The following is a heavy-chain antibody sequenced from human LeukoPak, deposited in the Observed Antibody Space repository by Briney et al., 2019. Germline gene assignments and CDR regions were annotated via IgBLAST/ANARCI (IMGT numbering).Heavy chain of an antibody. CDR1: GFTFSSYG. CDR3: ADGDGAYYFDY. V-gene: IGHV3-23*01. J-gene: IGHJ4*02. D-gene: IGHD4-17*01. Sequence: GGSLRLSCAASGFTFSSYGMSWVRQAPGKGLEWVSGIRSSGGSTYYADSVKGRFTISRDNSKNTLYLQMNSLRAEDTAVYYCADGDGAYYFDYWGQGTLVTVSS. CDR2: IRSSGGST.